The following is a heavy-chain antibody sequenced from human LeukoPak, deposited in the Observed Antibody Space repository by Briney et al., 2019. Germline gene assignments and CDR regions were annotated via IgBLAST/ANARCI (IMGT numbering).Heavy chain of an antibody. J-gene: IGHJ4*02. D-gene: IGHD1-26*01. CDR2: ISGYSGNT. CDR1: GYIFISYG. CDR3: AREESIGRYQFLHDS. Sequence: GASVKVSCKASGYIFISYGISWVRQAPGQGLEWMGWISGYSGNTNYAQKLQGRVTMATDTSTSTAYMELRSLRSDDTAVYYCAREESIGRYQFLHDSWGQGTLVTVSS. V-gene: IGHV1-18*01.